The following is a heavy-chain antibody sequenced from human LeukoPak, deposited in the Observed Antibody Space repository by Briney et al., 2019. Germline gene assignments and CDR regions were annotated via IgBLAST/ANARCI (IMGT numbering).Heavy chain of an antibody. CDR1: EFTFTSYW. CDR3: ARETYYYDSSGYFSLTGRAFDI. D-gene: IGHD3-22*01. J-gene: IGHJ3*02. V-gene: IGHV3-74*01. CDR2: INSDGSST. Sequence: GGSLRLSCAASEFTFTSYWMHWVRKAPGKGLVGVSRINSDGSSTSSADSVKGRFTISRDNAKHTLYLQMNSLRAEDTAVYYCARETYYYDSSGYFSLTGRAFDIWGQGTMVTVSS.